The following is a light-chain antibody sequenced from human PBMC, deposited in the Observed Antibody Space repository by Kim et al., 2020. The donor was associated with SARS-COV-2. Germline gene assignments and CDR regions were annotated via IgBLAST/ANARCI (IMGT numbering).Light chain of an antibody. CDR1: QSLVYSDGNTF. Sequence: DVVLTQSPVSLPVTLGQPASISCRSSQSLVYSDGNTFLHWFHQRPGQSPRSLIYKVSNRASGGPARCCSSGSGTDFTLQISRVEEEDVGVYYCFQGTHWPPGTFGGGTKVDIK. J-gene: IGKJ4*01. V-gene: IGKV2-30*01. CDR3: FQGTHWPPGT. CDR2: KVS.